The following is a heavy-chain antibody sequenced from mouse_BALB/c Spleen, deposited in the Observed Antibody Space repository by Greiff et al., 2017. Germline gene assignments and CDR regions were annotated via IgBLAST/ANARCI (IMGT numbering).Heavy chain of an antibody. CDR3: ARRANWPYYFDY. D-gene: IGHD4-1*02. CDR1: GYSITSDYA. V-gene: IGHV3-2*02. Sequence: VQLQQSGPGLVKPSQSLSLTCTVTGYSITSDYAWNWIRQFPGNKLEWMGYISYSGSTSYNPSLKSRISITRDTSKNQFFLQLNSVTTEDTATYYCARRANWPYYFDYWGQGTTLTVSS. CDR2: ISYSGST. J-gene: IGHJ2*01.